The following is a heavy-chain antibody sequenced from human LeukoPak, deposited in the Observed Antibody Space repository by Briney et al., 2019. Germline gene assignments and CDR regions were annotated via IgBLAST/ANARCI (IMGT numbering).Heavy chain of an antibody. CDR3: ATSPEFGELLGSDY. Sequence: ALVKVSCKVSGYTFTELSMHWVRQAPGKGLEWMGGFDPEDGETIYAQKFQGRVTMTEDTSTDTAYMELSSLRSEDTAVYYCATSPEFGELLGSDYWGQGTLVTVSS. J-gene: IGHJ4*02. D-gene: IGHD3-10*01. CDR2: FDPEDGET. V-gene: IGHV1-24*01. CDR1: GYTFTELS.